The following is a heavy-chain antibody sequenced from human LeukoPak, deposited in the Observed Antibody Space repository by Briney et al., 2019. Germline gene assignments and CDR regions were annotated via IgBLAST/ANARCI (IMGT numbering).Heavy chain of an antibody. CDR3: TKKITFYYESSGYD. Sequence: GGSLRLSCAASGFTFSSYAMSWVRQAPGKGLEWVSGISRTGGSIYSAVSVKGRFTISRDNSKNTLYLQMNSLRTEDTAVYYCTKKITFYYESSGYDWGQGTLVTVSS. J-gene: IGHJ4*02. V-gene: IGHV3-23*01. CDR1: GFTFSSYA. D-gene: IGHD3-22*01. CDR2: ISRTGGSI.